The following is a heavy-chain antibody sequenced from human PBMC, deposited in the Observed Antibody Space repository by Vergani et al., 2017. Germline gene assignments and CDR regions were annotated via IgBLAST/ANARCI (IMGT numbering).Heavy chain of an antibody. CDR1: GFTFNHYA. D-gene: IGHD5-24*01. J-gene: IGHJ4*02. Sequence: EVQLLESGGDLVQPGGSLRLSCAASGFTFNHYAMSWVRQGHGQGLEWVSSIKNTGDSTHYADSVKGRFTISRDNSKNTLYLQMNSLRVEDTAVYYCGRGSDNYNWGKGTLVTVSS. CDR3: GRGSDNYN. CDR2: IKNTGDST. V-gene: IGHV3-23*01.